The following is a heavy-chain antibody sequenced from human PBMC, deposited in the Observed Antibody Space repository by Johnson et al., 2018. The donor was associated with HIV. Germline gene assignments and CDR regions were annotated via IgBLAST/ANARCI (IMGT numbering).Heavy chain of an antibody. CDR1: EFTFSSNW. CDR3: ARGRNSALDI. D-gene: IGHD5-24*01. V-gene: IGHV3-7*04. J-gene: IGHJ3*02. CDR2: IKPDGSEK. Sequence: VQLVESGGGVVQPGGSLRLSCAASEFTFSSNWMSWVRQAPGKGLEWVANIKPDGSEKYYVDSVKGRFTISRDNAKNTLYLQMNSLRDEDTAVYYCARGRNSALDIWGQGTMVTVSS.